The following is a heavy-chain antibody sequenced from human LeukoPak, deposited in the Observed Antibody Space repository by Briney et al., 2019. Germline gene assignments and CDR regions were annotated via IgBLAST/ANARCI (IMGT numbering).Heavy chain of an antibody. J-gene: IGHJ4*02. CDR2: IYSGGST. CDR1: GFTVSSNY. V-gene: IGHV3-66*01. CDR3: ARDEKSGSYYRDY. Sequence: GGSLRLSCAASGFTVSSNYMSWVRQAPGKGLEWVSAIYSGGSTYYADSVKGRFTISRDNSKNTLYLQMNSLRAEDTAVYYCARDEKSGSYYRDYWGQGTLVTVSS. D-gene: IGHD1-26*01.